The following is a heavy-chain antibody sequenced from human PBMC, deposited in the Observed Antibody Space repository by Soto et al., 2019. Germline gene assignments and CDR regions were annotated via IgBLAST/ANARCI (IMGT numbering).Heavy chain of an antibody. V-gene: IGHV3-30-3*01. Sequence: GGSLRLSCAASGFTFSSYAMHWVRQAPGKGLEWVAVISYDGSNKYYADSVKGRFTISRDNSKNTLYLQMNSLRAEDTAVYYCARVFRPASTTSQAAHKSDIWGQGTMVTVSS. CDR1: GFTFSSYA. CDR3: ARVFRPASTTSQAAHKSDI. D-gene: IGHD1-1*01. J-gene: IGHJ3*02. CDR2: ISYDGSNK.